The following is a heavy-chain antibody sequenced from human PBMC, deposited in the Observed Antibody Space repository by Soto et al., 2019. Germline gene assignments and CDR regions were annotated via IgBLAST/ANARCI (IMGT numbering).Heavy chain of an antibody. Sequence: GGSLRLSCAASGFTFDDYAMHWVRQAPGKGLEWVSGISWNSGSIGYADSVKGRFTVSRDNAKNSLYLQMNSLRAEDTAMYYCARITPPGYYYYMDVWGKGTTVTVSS. CDR2: ISWNSGSI. D-gene: IGHD3-10*01. V-gene: IGHV3-9*01. J-gene: IGHJ6*03. CDR3: ARITPPGYYYYMDV. CDR1: GFTFDDYA.